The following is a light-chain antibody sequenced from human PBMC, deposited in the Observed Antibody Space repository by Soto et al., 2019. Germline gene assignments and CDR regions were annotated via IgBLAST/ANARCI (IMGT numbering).Light chain of an antibody. Sequence: DIVMTQSPLSLPVTPGEPASISCRSSQSLLHSNGYNYLDWYLQKPGQSPQLLIYLGSNRASGVTDMFSGSGSGTDFTLKISRVEAEDVGVYYCMQALQTPPTFGQGTRLEIK. CDR2: LGS. CDR3: MQALQTPPT. V-gene: IGKV2-28*01. J-gene: IGKJ5*01. CDR1: QSLLHSNGYNY.